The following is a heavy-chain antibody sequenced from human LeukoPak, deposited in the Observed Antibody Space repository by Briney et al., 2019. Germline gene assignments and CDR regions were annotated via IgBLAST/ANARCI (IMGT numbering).Heavy chain of an antibody. Sequence: SQTLSLTCAISGDSVFSRAASWNWSSQSPSGGLGWLGRTYYRSKWYSEYAGSVRSRITIDADTSKNQFFLQLYSVTPEDMAVYYCARDAGNHVLQAFDVWGQGTMVSVSS. CDR2: TYYRSKWYS. V-gene: IGHV6-1*01. CDR1: GDSVFSRAAS. CDR3: ARDAGNHVLQAFDV. D-gene: IGHD3-10*02. J-gene: IGHJ3*01.